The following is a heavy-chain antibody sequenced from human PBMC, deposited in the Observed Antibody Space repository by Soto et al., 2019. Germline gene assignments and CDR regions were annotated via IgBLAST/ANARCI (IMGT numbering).Heavy chain of an antibody. D-gene: IGHD1-26*01. CDR3: AILDSGGYYFDY. CDR1: GYTFTSYD. CDR2: MNPNSGNT. J-gene: IGHJ4*02. V-gene: IGHV1-8*01. Sequence: QVQLVQSGAEVKKPGASVKVPCKASGYTFTSYDINWVRQATGQGLEWIGWMNPNSGNTGYAQKFQGRVTMTRNTSISKGYMELRSLRSEDTAVYCCAILDSGGYYFDYWGPGTLVTVSS.